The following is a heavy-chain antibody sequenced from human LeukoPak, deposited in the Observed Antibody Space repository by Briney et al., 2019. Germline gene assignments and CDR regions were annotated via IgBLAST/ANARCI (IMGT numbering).Heavy chain of an antibody. J-gene: IGHJ5*01. CDR2: ISGCGGST. D-gene: IGHD1-7*01. CDR3: TREGMGTSFSAWFDP. V-gene: IGHV3-23*01. Sequence: PGGSLRLSCAASGFTFSSYGMSWVRQAPGKGLEWVSAISGCGGSTYYADSVKGRFTISRDSSKNMMYLQMNSLRTEDTAVYYCTREGMGTSFSAWFDPWGQGTLVTVSS. CDR1: GFTFSSYG.